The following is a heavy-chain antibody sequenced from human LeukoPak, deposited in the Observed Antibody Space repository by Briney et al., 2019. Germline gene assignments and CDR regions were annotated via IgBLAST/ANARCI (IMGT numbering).Heavy chain of an antibody. CDR2: INHSGST. CDR3: ARVGYSSSWYVNYYGMDV. V-gene: IGHV4-34*01. CDR1: GGSFSGYY. D-gene: IGHD6-13*01. Sequence: TSETLSLTCAVYGGSFSGYYWSWIRQPPGKGLEWIGEINHSGSTNYNPSLKSRVTISVDTSKNQFSLKLSSVTAADTAVYYCARVGYSSSWYVNYYGMDVWGQGTTVTVSS. J-gene: IGHJ6*02.